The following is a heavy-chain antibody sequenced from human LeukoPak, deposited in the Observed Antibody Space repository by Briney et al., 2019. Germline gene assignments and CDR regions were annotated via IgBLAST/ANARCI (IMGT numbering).Heavy chain of an antibody. J-gene: IGHJ4*02. CDR1: GGSISSSSYY. CDR3: AIVATIGGYFDY. CDR2: IYYSGST. D-gene: IGHD5-12*01. Sequence: SETLSLTCTVSGGSISSSSYYWGWIRQPPGKGLEWIGSIYYSGSTYYNPSLKSRVTISVDTSKNQFSLKLSSVTAADTAVYYRAIVATIGGYFDYWGQGTLVTVSS. V-gene: IGHV4-39*01.